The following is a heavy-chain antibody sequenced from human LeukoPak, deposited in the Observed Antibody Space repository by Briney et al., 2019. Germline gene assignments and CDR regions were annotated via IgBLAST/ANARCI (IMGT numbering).Heavy chain of an antibody. CDR2: INHSGST. Sequence: SGTLSLTCAVSSGSISSSTWWSWVRQPPGKGLEWIGGINHSGSTHYTPSLKSRVTISVDTSDNKFSLKMISVTAADAAVYYCALGYNDIWELWGRGTLVTVSS. D-gene: IGHD5-24*01. J-gene: IGHJ4*02. CDR1: SGSISSSTW. CDR3: ALGYNDIWEL. V-gene: IGHV4-4*02.